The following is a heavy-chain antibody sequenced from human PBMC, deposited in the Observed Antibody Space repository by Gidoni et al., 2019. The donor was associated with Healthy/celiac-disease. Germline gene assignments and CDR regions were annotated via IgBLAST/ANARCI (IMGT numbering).Heavy chain of an antibody. Sequence: QVQLVESGGGLVTPGGSLRPSCAASGFTFRDYYMSWIRQAPGKGLEWVSDISSSSSYTNYADSVKGRFTISRDNAKNSLYLQMNSLRAEDTDVYYCARGIYDSSGYPFDYWGQGTLVTVSS. CDR2: ISSSSSYT. J-gene: IGHJ4*02. V-gene: IGHV3-11*06. CDR1: GFTFRDYY. CDR3: ARGIYDSSGYPFDY. D-gene: IGHD3-22*01.